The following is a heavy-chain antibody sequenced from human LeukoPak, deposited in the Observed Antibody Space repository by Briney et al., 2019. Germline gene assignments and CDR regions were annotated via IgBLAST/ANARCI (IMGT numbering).Heavy chain of an antibody. Sequence: SETLSLTCAVYGGSFSGYYWSWIRQPPGKGLEWIGEINHSGSTNYNPPLKTRVTISVDTSKNHFSLKLSSVTAADTAVYFCARAGARLGWFVPWGQGTLVTVSS. CDR1: GGSFSGYY. CDR2: INHSGST. CDR3: ARAGARLGWFVP. J-gene: IGHJ5*02. V-gene: IGHV4-34*01. D-gene: IGHD3-16*01.